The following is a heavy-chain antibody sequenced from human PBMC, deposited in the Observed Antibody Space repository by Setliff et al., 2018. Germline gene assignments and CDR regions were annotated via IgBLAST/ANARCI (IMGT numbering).Heavy chain of an antibody. CDR2: MNPNSGNT. Sequence: ASVKVSCKASGYTFTSYDINWVRQATGQGLEWMGWMNPNSGNTGYAEKFQGGVTMTRNTSISTAYMDLSSLRFEDTAVYYCARAQSWSGGPYYFDNWGQGTLVTV. CDR3: ARAQSWSGGPYYFDN. J-gene: IGHJ4*02. V-gene: IGHV1-8*02. D-gene: IGHD3-3*01. CDR1: GYTFTSYD.